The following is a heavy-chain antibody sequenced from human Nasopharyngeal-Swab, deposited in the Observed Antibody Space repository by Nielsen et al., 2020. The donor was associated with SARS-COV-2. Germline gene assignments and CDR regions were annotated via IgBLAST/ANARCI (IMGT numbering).Heavy chain of an antibody. D-gene: IGHD3-22*01. J-gene: IGHJ6*03. CDR3: ARARGSSGYYYDYYYYMDV. CDR2: ISYDGSNK. Sequence: GESLKISCAASGFTFSGYAMHWVRQAPGKGLEWVAVISYDGSNKYYADSVKGRFTISRDNSKNTLYLQMNSLRAEDTAVYYCARARGSSGYYYDYYYYMDVWGKGTTVTVSS. CDR1: GFTFSGYA. V-gene: IGHV3-30-3*01.